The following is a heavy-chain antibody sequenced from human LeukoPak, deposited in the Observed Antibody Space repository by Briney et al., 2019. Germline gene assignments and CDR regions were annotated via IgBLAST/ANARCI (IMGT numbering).Heavy chain of an antibody. CDR2: IRSKAYGGTT. J-gene: IGHJ4*02. Sequence: HSGRSLRLSCTASGFTFGDYAMSWVRQAPGKGLERVGFIRSKAYGGTTEYAVSVKVRFTISRDDSKSIAYLQMNSLKTEDTAVYYCTRAGTRSLPWIDYWGQGTLVTVSS. CDR1: GFTFGDYA. V-gene: IGHV3-49*04. CDR3: TRAGTRSLPWIDY. D-gene: IGHD1-7*01.